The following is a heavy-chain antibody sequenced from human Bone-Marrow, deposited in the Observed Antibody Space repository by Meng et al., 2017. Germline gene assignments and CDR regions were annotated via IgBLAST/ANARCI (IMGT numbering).Heavy chain of an antibody. D-gene: IGHD1-26*01. Sequence: GGSLRLSCAASGFTFSSYWMSWVRQAPGKGLEWVANIKQDGSEKYYVDSVKGRFTISRDNAKNSLYPQMNSLRAEDTAVYYCARWKLRGAFDPWGQGTLVTVSS. CDR3: ARWKLRGAFDP. J-gene: IGHJ5*02. V-gene: IGHV3-7*01. CDR1: GFTFSSYW. CDR2: IKQDGSEK.